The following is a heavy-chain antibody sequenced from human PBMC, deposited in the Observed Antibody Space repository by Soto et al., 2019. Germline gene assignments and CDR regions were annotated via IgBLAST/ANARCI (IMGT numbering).Heavy chain of an antibody. D-gene: IGHD3-3*01. CDR3: ALFDFWSAPFDY. J-gene: IGHJ4*02. CDR1: GYTFTSYA. CDR2: INAGNGNT. Sequence: QVQLVQSGAEVKKPGASVEVSCKASGYTFTSYAMHWVRQAPGQRLEWMGWINAGNGNTKYSQKFQGRVTITRDTSASTAYMELSSLRSEDTAVYYCALFDFWSAPFDYWGQGTLVTVSS. V-gene: IGHV1-3*01.